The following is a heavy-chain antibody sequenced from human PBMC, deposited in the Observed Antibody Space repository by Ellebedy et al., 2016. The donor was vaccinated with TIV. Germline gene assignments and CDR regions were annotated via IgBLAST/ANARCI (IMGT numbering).Heavy chain of an antibody. CDR2: ISYDGSNK. V-gene: IGHV3-30*18. D-gene: IGHD3-10*01. Sequence: GESLKISXAASGFTFSSYGMHWVRQAPGKGLEWVAVISYDGSNKYYADSVKGRFTISRDNAKNSLYLQMNSLRAEDTALYYCAKAYYDYGSGSMEYYFDYWGQGTLVTVSS. CDR1: GFTFSSYG. J-gene: IGHJ4*02. CDR3: AKAYYDYGSGSMEYYFDY.